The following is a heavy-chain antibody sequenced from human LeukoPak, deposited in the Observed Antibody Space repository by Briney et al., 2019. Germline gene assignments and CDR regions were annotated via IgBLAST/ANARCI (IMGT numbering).Heavy chain of an antibody. D-gene: IGHD5-18*01. CDR3: ARGKGYSYGPADY. Sequence: ASVKVSCKASGYTFTGYYMHWVRQAPGQGLEWMGWINLNSGGTNYAQKFQGRVTMTRDTSISTAYMELSRLRSDDTAVYYCARGKGYSYGPADYWGQGTLVTVSS. V-gene: IGHV1-2*02. CDR2: INLNSGGT. CDR1: GYTFTGYY. J-gene: IGHJ4*02.